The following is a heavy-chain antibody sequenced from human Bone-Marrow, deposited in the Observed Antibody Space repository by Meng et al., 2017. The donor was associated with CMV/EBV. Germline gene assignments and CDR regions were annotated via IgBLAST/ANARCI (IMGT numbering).Heavy chain of an antibody. Sequence: GGSLRLSCAASGFTFSSYWMSWVRQAPGKGLEWVGRIKSKTDGGTTDYAAPVKGRFTISRDDSKNMLYLQMSSLKTEDTAVYYCTTARYCSGGSCYLFDYWGHGTLVTVSS. CDR3: TTARYCSGGSCYLFDY. D-gene: IGHD2-15*01. CDR1: GFTFSSYW. J-gene: IGHJ4*01. CDR2: IKSKTDGGTT. V-gene: IGHV3-15*01.